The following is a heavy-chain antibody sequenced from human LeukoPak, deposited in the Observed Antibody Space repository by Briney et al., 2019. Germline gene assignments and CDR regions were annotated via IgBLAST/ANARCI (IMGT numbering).Heavy chain of an antibody. J-gene: IGHJ4*02. CDR3: ARRGYSPYYFDY. Sequence: SETLSLTCTVSGGSISSSSYYWGWIRQPPGKGLEWIGNTYYSGSTHYNPSLKSRVTISVDTSKNQFSLKLSSVTAADTAVYYCARRGYSPYYFDYWGQGTLVTVSS. CDR2: TYYSGST. CDR1: GGSISSSSYY. V-gene: IGHV4-39*01. D-gene: IGHD3-22*01.